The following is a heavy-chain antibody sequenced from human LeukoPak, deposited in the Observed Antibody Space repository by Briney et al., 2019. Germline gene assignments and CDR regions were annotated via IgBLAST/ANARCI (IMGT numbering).Heavy chain of an antibody. Sequence: GGSLRLSCAASGFTFSSYWMHWVRQAPGKGLVWVSRINSDGSSTSYADSVKGRFTISRDNAKNTLYLQMNSLRAEDTAVYYCAKAVRNSSSWYDYWGQGILVTVSS. CDR2: INSDGSST. CDR3: AKAVRNSSSWYDY. J-gene: IGHJ4*02. D-gene: IGHD6-13*01. CDR1: GFTFSSYW. V-gene: IGHV3-74*01.